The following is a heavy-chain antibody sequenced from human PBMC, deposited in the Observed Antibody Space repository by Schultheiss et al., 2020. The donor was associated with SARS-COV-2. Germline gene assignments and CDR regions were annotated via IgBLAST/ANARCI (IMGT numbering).Heavy chain of an antibody. CDR1: GGSISSYY. J-gene: IGHJ6*03. CDR2: IYYSGST. Sequence: SQTLSLTCTVSGGSISSYYWSWIRQPPGKGLEWIGYIYYSGSTYYNPSLKSRVTISVDTSKNQFSLKLSSVTAADTAVYYCARGRTEQQLARTGGYYYYMDVWGKGTTVTVSS. D-gene: IGHD6-13*01. CDR3: ARGRTEQQLARTGGYYYYMDV. V-gene: IGHV4-59*01.